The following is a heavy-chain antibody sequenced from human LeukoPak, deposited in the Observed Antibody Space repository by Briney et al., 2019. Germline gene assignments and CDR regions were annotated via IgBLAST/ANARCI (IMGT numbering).Heavy chain of an antibody. CDR3: AKTRPLDSSSWSHGDY. Sequence: GGSLRLSCAASGFTFDDYAMHWVRQAPGKGLEWVSAISGSGDSTYYGDSVKGRFTISRDNSKNTLYLQMNSLRAEDTAVYYCAKTRPLDSSSWSHGDYWGQGTLVTVSS. CDR2: ISGSGDST. V-gene: IGHV3-23*01. J-gene: IGHJ4*02. D-gene: IGHD6-13*01. CDR1: GFTFDDYA.